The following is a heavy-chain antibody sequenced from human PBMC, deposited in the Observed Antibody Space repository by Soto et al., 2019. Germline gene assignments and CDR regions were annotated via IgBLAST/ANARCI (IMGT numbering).Heavy chain of an antibody. CDR2: ISYDGSNK. Sequence: SLRLSCAASGFTFSSYGMHWVRQAPGKGLEWVAVISYDGSNKYYADSVKGRFTISRDNSKNTLYLQMNSLRAEDTAVYYCAKDQEQLVLNGMDVWGQGTTVTVSS. J-gene: IGHJ6*02. V-gene: IGHV3-30*18. CDR3: AKDQEQLVLNGMDV. CDR1: GFTFSSYG. D-gene: IGHD6-6*01.